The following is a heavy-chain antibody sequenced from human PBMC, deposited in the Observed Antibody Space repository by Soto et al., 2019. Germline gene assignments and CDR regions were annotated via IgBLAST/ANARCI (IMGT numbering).Heavy chain of an antibody. CDR1: GGSISGSY. D-gene: IGHD3-16*01. CDR3: ARSDWFDP. Sequence: SETLSLTCSVSGGSISGSYWSWIRQSPGKGLEWLGYVYYTGSTNYSPSLRSRVSISVDTSKNEFSLRLSSVTAADTAVYYCARSDWFDPWGQGTLVTVSS. V-gene: IGHV4-59*01. J-gene: IGHJ5*02. CDR2: VYYTGST.